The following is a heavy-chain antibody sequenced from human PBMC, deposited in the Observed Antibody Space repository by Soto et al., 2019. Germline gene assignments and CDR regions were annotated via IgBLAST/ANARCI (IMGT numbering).Heavy chain of an antibody. V-gene: IGHV4-31*03. D-gene: IGHD3-3*01. Sequence: SETLSLTCTVSGGSISAAAYYWSWIRQLPGKGLEWIGYIYYNGDTYYNPSLERRVTISLDTSKNQFSLELTSVTAADTAVYYCARETGYYGGYNWFDPWGQGTLVTVSS. J-gene: IGHJ5*02. CDR3: ARETGYYGGYNWFDP. CDR2: IYYNGDT. CDR1: GGSISAAAYY.